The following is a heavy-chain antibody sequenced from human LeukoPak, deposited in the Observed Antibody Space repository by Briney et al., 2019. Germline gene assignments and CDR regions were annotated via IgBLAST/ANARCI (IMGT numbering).Heavy chain of an antibody. D-gene: IGHD3-10*02. V-gene: IGHV3-74*01. CDR2: INSDGSST. Sequence: GGSLRLSCVASGFTFSSYSMNWVRQAPGKGLVWVSRINSDGSSTNYADSVKGRFTISRDNAKNTLYLQMNSLRAEDTAVYYCARGYSVREDYWGQGTLVTVSS. CDR1: GFTFSSYS. J-gene: IGHJ4*02. CDR3: ARGYSVREDY.